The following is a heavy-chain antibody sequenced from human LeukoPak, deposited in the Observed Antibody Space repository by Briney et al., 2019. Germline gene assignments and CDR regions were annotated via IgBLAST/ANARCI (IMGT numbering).Heavy chain of an antibody. CDR2: INHSGST. J-gene: IGHJ4*02. V-gene: IGHV4-34*01. CDR3: ARGQDASSSSYYFDY. Sequence: GSLRLSCAASGFTFSSYSMNWIRQPPGKGLEWIGEINHSGSTNYNPSLKSRVTISVDTSKNQFSLKLSSVTAADTAVYYCARGQDASSSSYYFDYWGQGTLVTVSS. D-gene: IGHD6-6*01. CDR1: GFTFSSYS.